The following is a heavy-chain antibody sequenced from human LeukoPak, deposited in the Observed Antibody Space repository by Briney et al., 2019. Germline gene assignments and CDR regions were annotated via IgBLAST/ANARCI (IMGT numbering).Heavy chain of an antibody. CDR3: ARGPTRDAFDI. V-gene: IGHV1-8*01. CDR1: GYTFTSYD. Sequence: ASVKVSCKASGYTFTSYDINWVRQATGQGLEWMGWMNPNSGNTGYAQKFQGRVTITRNTSISTAYMELSSLRSEDTAEYYCARGPTRDAFDIWGQGTMVTVSS. CDR2: MNPNSGNT. J-gene: IGHJ3*02.